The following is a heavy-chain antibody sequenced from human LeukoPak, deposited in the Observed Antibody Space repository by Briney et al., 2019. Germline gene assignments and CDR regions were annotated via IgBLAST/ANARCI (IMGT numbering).Heavy chain of an antibody. Sequence: GESLKSFCKGSGDSFTSYWIGWWRQMPGRSLEWLGIIFPGDSDTRYCPSFQGQVNISADKSISTAYLQWSSLKASDTAMYYCARTISYCSGGSCYANWFDPWGQGTLVTVSS. J-gene: IGHJ5*02. CDR2: IFPGDSDT. V-gene: IGHV5-51*01. CDR1: GDSFTSYW. D-gene: IGHD2-15*01. CDR3: ARTISYCSGGSCYANWFDP.